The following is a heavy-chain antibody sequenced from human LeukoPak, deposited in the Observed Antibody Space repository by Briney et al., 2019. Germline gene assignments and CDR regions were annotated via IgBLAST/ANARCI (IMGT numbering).Heavy chain of an antibody. CDR1: GGSISSYY. CDR2: IYYSGST. Sequence: PSETLSLTCTVSGGSISSYYWSWIRQPPGKGLEWIGYIYYSGSTNYNPSLKSRVTISVDTSKNQFSLKLSSVTAADTAVYYCASGSYGANWFDPWGQGTLVSVSS. J-gene: IGHJ5*02. V-gene: IGHV4-59*01. D-gene: IGHD1-26*01. CDR3: ASGSYGANWFDP.